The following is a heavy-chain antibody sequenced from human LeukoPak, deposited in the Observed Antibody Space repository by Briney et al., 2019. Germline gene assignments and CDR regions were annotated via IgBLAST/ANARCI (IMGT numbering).Heavy chain of an antibody. J-gene: IGHJ6*02. CDR2: INHSGST. CDR1: GGSFSGYY. Sequence: SETLSLTCAVYGGSFSGYYWSWIRQPPGKGLEWIGEINHSGSTNYNPSLKSRVTISVDTSKNQFSLKLSSVTAADTAVYYRARLRGYDFWSGYYRTDYYYGMDVWGQGTTVTVSS. D-gene: IGHD3-3*01. V-gene: IGHV4-34*01. CDR3: ARLRGYDFWSGYYRTDYYYGMDV.